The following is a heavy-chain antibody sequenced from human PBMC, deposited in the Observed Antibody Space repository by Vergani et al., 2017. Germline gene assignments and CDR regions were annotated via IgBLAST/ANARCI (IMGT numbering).Heavy chain of an antibody. V-gene: IGHV1-18*01. D-gene: IGHD2-2*01. CDR3: AGDNMVVVPAAGLFDY. CDR1: GYTFTSYG. Sequence: QVQLVQSGAEVKKPGASVKVSCKASGYTFTSYGISWVRQAPGQGLEWMGWISAYNGNTNYAQKLQGRVTMTTDTSTSTAYMELRSLRSDDTAVYYCAGDNMVVVPAAGLFDYWGQGNLVTGSS. CDR2: ISAYNGNT. J-gene: IGHJ4*02.